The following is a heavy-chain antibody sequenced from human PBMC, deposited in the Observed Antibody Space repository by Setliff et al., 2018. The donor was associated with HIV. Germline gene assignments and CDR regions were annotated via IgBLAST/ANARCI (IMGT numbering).Heavy chain of an antibody. J-gene: IGHJ3*02. CDR3: ARAPKRFYYYGSGTYLHDAFDI. Sequence: ASVKVSCKASGYIFISYGFSWVRQAPGQGLEWMGWISAYNGNTNYAQKLQGRVTMTTDTSTSTAYMELRNLRSDNTSVYYCARAPKRFYYYGSGTYLHDAFDIWGQGTMVTVSS. CDR2: ISAYNGNT. D-gene: IGHD3-10*01. V-gene: IGHV1-18*01. CDR1: GYIFISYG.